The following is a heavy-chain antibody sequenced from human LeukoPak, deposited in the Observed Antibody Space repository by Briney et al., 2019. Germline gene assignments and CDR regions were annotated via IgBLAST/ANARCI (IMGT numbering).Heavy chain of an antibody. Sequence: SQTLSLTCAISGDSVSSNSATWNWIRQSPSRGLEWLGRTYYRSKWYNDYAVSVKSRIIINPDTSKNRFSLQLNSVTPEDTAVYYCARDEDIVGSTEDAFDIWGQGTMVTVSS. CDR3: ARDEDIVGSTEDAFDI. CDR2: TYYRSKWYN. CDR1: GDSVSSNSAT. J-gene: IGHJ3*02. D-gene: IGHD1-26*01. V-gene: IGHV6-1*01.